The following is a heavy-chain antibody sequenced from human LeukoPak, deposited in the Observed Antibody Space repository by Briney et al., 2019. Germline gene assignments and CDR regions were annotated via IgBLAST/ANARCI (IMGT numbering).Heavy chain of an antibody. CDR3: GRLGHCFSSHCLDDN. CDR2: IYYTGST. CDR1: GGSISSYY. J-gene: IGHJ4*02. V-gene: IGHV4-59*01. Sequence: SETLSLTCTVSGGSISSYYWSWLRQPPGKGLEYIGYIYYTGSTNYNPSLKSRVTISLDTSKNQFSLKLSSVAAADTAVYYWGRLGHCFSSHCLDDNWGQETLVTVSS. D-gene: IGHD2-2*01.